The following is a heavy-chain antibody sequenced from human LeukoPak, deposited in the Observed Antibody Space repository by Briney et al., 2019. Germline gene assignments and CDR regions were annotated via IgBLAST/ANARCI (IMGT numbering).Heavy chain of an antibody. Sequence: ASVKVSCKASGGTFSSYAISWARQAPGQGLEWMGGIIPIFGTANYTQKFQGRVTITADESTSTAYMELSSLRSEDTAVYYCARVYGDYDWYFDLWGRGTLVTVSS. CDR1: GGTFSSYA. CDR3: ARVYGDYDWYFDL. D-gene: IGHD4-17*01. V-gene: IGHV1-69*13. CDR2: IIPIFGTA. J-gene: IGHJ2*01.